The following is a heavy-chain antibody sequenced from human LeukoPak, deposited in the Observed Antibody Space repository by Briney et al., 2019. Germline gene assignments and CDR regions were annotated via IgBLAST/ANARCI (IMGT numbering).Heavy chain of an antibody. CDR2: IYPGDSDT. V-gene: IGHV5-51*01. D-gene: IGHD3-10*01. J-gene: IGHJ4*02. CDR1: GYSFTSYW. CDR3: ARPYYYGSGSSPFDY. Sequence: GESLKISCQGSGYSFTSYWIGWVRQMPGKGLEWMGIIYPGDSDTRYSPSFQGQVTISADKSISTAYLQWSSLKASDTAMYYCARPYYYGSGSSPFDYWGQGTLVTVSS.